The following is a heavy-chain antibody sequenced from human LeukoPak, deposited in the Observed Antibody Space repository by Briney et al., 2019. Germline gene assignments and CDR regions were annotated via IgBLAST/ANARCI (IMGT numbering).Heavy chain of an antibody. Sequence: SVKVSCKASGFTFTSSAVQWVRQARGQRLEWIGWIVVGSGNTNYAQKLQERVTITRDMSTSTAYMELSSLRSEDTAVYYCARSPYYYDSSGYQMGYFDYWGQGTLVTVSS. CDR1: GFTFTSSA. V-gene: IGHV1-58*01. CDR2: IVVGSGNT. CDR3: ARSPYYYDSSGYQMGYFDY. D-gene: IGHD3-22*01. J-gene: IGHJ4*02.